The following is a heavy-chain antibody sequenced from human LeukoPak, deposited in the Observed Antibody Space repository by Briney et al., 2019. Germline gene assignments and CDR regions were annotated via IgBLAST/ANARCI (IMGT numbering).Heavy chain of an antibody. CDR3: ARHCSSTSCYGAFDI. V-gene: IGHV4-4*09. CDR2: IYTSGSA. Sequence: SETLSLTCTVSGGSISSYYWSWIRQPPGKGLEWIGYIYTSGSANYNPSLKSRVTISVDTSKNQFSLKLSSVTAADTAVYYCARHCSSTSCYGAFDIWGQGTMVTVSS. CDR1: GGSISSYY. J-gene: IGHJ3*02. D-gene: IGHD2-2*01.